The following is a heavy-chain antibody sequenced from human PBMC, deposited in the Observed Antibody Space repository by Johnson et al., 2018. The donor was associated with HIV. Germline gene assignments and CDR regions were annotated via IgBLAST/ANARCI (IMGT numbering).Heavy chain of an antibody. J-gene: IGHJ3*02. CDR2: ISYDGGEK. Sequence: QVQLVESGGGVVQPGRSLRLSCAASGFTFSSYAMHWVRQAPGKGLEWVALISYDGGEKYYADSVKGRFTISRDNSKNTLYLQMNSLRAEDTTVYYCAKWGSMRATSAFDIWGQGTMVTVSS. CDR1: GFTFSSYA. V-gene: IGHV3-30*04. D-gene: IGHD1-26*01. CDR3: AKWGSMRATSAFDI.